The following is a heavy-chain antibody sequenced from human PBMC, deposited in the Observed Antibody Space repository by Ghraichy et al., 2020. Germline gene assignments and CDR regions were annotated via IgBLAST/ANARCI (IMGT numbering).Heavy chain of an antibody. CDR3: ARRSGYIVGGMDV. J-gene: IGHJ6*02. V-gene: IGHV4-4*07. CDR1: GGSITSYY. D-gene: IGHD3-3*01. Sequence: SQTLSLTCTVSGGSITSYYWSWIRQPAGKGLEWIGRIYTSGGTTYNPSLKSRVTISVDTSKNQFSLKLSSVTAADTAVYYCARRSGYIVGGMDVWGQGTTVTVSS. CDR2: IYTSGGT.